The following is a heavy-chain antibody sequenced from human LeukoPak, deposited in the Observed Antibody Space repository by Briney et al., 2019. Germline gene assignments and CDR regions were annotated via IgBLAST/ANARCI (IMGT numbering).Heavy chain of an antibody. D-gene: IGHD3-3*01. CDR3: ARGPGITIFGVVTYYYYYMDV. V-gene: IGHV1-18*01. J-gene: IGHJ6*03. CDR2: ISTYNGNT. Sequence: ASVKVSCKASGYTFTSYGISWVRQAPGQGLEWMGLISTYNGNTNYSQKPQGRVTMTTDTSTSTAYMELRSLRSDDTAVYYCARGPGITIFGVVTYYYYYMDVWGKGTTVTVSS. CDR1: GYTFTSYG.